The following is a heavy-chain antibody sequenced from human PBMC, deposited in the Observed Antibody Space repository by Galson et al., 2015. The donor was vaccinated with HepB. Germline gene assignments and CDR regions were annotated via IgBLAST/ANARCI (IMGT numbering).Heavy chain of an antibody. CDR1: GYTFTSYG. CDR3: ARDYYYDSSGCYHDFDY. CDR2: ISAYNGNT. Sequence: SVKVSCKASGYTFTSYGISWVRQAPGQGLEWMGWISAYNGNTNYAQKLQGRVTMTTDTSTSTAYMELRSLRSDDTAVYYCARDYYYDSSGCYHDFDYWGQGTLVTVSS. J-gene: IGHJ4*02. V-gene: IGHV1-18*04. D-gene: IGHD3-22*01.